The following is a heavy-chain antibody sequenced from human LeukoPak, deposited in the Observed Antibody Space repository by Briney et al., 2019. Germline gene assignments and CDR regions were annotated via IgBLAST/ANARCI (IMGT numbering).Heavy chain of an antibody. CDR1: GGSISSHY. CDR3: ARTSTYYDFWSGYYTGYYYYYYYMDV. CDR2: IYYSGST. D-gene: IGHD3-3*01. Sequence: KSSETLSLTCTVSGGSISSHYWSWIRQPPGKGLEWIGYIYYSGSTNYNPSLKSRVTIPVDTSKNQFSLKLSSVTAADTAVYYCARTSTYYDFWSGYYTGYYYYYYYMDVWGKGTTVTVSS. J-gene: IGHJ6*03. V-gene: IGHV4-59*11.